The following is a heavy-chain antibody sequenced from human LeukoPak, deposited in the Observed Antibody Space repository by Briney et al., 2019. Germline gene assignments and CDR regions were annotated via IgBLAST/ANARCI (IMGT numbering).Heavy chain of an antibody. D-gene: IGHD7-27*01. CDR3: ARAGPYGLGNDCYYYYYGMDV. Sequence: KFQGRVTISRDTSASTAYMELSSLRSEDTAVYYCARAGPYGLGNDCYYYYYGMDVWGQGTTVTVSS. V-gene: IGHV1-3*01. J-gene: IGHJ6*02.